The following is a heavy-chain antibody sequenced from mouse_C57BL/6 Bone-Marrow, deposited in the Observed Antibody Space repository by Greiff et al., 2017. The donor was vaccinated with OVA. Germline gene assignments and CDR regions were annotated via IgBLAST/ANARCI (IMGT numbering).Heavy chain of an antibody. CDR1: VYSITSGYY. J-gene: IGHJ2*01. V-gene: IGHV3-6*01. CDR3: ARVSIYYYGFFDY. D-gene: IGHD1-1*01. CDR2: ISYDGSN. Sequence: VQLQQSGPGLVKPSQSLSLTCSVTVYSITSGYYWNWIRQFPGNKLEWMGYISYDGSNNYNPSLKNRISITRDTSKNQFFLKLNSVTTEDTATYYCARVSIYYYGFFDYWGQGTTLTVSS.